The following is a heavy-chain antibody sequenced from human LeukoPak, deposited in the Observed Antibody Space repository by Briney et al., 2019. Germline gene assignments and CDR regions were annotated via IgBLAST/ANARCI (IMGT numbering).Heavy chain of an antibody. D-gene: IGHD1-26*01. CDR2: INSGGSAV. J-gene: IGHJ5*01. CDR1: GFTFSTYN. Sequence: GGSLRLSCAASGFTFSTYNMLWVRQTPGKGLEWLFYINSGGSAVHYADSVKDRFTFSRDNAKNSLYLQMNSLRVEDTGMYYCARVGSRGDWFDYWGQGTRVTVSS. CDR3: ARVGSRGDWFDY. V-gene: IGHV3-48*01.